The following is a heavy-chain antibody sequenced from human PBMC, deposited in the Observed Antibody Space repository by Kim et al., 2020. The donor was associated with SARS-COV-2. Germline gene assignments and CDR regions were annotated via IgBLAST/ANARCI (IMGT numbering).Heavy chain of an antibody. Sequence: SETLSLTCAVYGGSFSGYYWSWIRQPPGKGLEWIGEINHSGSTNYNPSLKSRVTISVDTSKNQFSLKLSSVTAADTAVYYCARGRYCSSTSCYTQNYYYYYYMDVWGKGTTVTVSS. V-gene: IGHV4-34*01. J-gene: IGHJ6*03. CDR1: GGSFSGYY. CDR2: INHSGST. D-gene: IGHD2-2*02. CDR3: ARGRYCSSTSCYTQNYYYYYYMDV.